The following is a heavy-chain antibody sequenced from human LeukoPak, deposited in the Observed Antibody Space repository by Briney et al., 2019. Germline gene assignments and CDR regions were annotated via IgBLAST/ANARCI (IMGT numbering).Heavy chain of an antibody. CDR1: GFTVSSNY. V-gene: IGHV3-66*01. J-gene: IGHJ4*02. Sequence: GGSLRLSCAASGFTVSSNYMSWVRQAPGEGLEWVSVIYSGGSTYYADSVKGRFTISRDNSKNTLYLQMNSLRAEDTAVYYCAKEAPVATMIVVVITTGEFDYWGQGTLVTVSS. CDR3: AKEAPVATMIVVVITTGEFDY. D-gene: IGHD3-22*01. CDR2: IYSGGST.